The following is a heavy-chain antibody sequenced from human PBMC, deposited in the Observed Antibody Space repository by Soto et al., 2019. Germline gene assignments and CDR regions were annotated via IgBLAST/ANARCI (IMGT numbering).Heavy chain of an antibody. D-gene: IGHD6-19*01. V-gene: IGHV4-59*01. J-gene: IGHJ4*02. Sequence: QVQLQESGPGLVKPSETLSLTCTVSGGSISSYYWSWIRQPPGKGLEWIGYIYYSGSTNYNPSLTRRVTISVXTXKXXFSLKLSSVTAADTAVYYCASTAHSSGWYSGGFDYWGQGTLVTVSS. CDR3: ASTAHSSGWYSGGFDY. CDR2: IYYSGST. CDR1: GGSISSYY.